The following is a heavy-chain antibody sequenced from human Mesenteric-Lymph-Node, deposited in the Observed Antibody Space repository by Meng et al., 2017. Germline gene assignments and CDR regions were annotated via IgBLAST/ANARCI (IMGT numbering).Heavy chain of an antibody. CDR1: GFTLSLYS. V-gene: IGHV3-7*01. CDR3: VRSGGNYGDYPFDY. Sequence: GESLKISCAASGFTLSLYSMNWVRQAPGKGLEWVATIHQHGSEIYHADSVRGRFTISRDNAKNSVYLQMNSLRAGDTAVYYCVRSGGNYGDYPFDYWGQGALVTVSS. CDR2: IHQHGSEI. J-gene: IGHJ4*02. D-gene: IGHD4-17*01.